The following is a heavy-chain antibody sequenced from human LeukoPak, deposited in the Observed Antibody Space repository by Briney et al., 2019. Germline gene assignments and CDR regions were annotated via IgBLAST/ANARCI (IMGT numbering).Heavy chain of an antibody. CDR2: ISSSGSTI. J-gene: IGHJ3*02. CDR3: AREIRYSSGWYGAFDI. V-gene: IGHV3-48*04. Sequence: HSGGSLRLSCAASGFTFSSYAMHWVRQAPGKGLEWVSYISSSGSTIYYADSVKGRFTISRDNAKNSLYLQMNSLRAEDTAVYYCAREIRYSSGWYGAFDIWGQGTMVTVSS. D-gene: IGHD6-19*01. CDR1: GFTFSSYA.